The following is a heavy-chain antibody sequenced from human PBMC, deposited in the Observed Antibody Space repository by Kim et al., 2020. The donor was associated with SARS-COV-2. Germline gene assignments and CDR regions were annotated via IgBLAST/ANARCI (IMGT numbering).Heavy chain of an antibody. J-gene: IGHJ4*02. CDR2: IIPIFGTA. CDR1: GGTFSSYA. V-gene: IGHV1-69*06. Sequence: SVKVSCKASGGTFSSYAISWVRQAPGQGLEWMGGIIPIFGTANYAQKFQGRVTITADKSTSTAYMERSSLRSEDTAVYYCARARRDGYNYLFDYWGQGTLVTVSS. CDR3: ARARRDGYNYLFDY. D-gene: IGHD5-12*01.